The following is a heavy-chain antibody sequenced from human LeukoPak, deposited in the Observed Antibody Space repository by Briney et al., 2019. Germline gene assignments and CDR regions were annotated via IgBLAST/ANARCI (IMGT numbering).Heavy chain of an antibody. D-gene: IGHD3-22*01. CDR2: INPNSGGT. CDR3: ARAGSGFLGDHGYDY. CDR1: GYTFTGYY. J-gene: IGHJ4*02. Sequence: ASVKVSCKASGYTFTGYYMHWVRQAPGQGLEWMGWINPNSGGTNYAQKFQGWVTMTRDTSISTAYMELSRLRSDDTAVYYCARAGSGFLGDHGYDYWGQGTLVTVSS. V-gene: IGHV1-2*04.